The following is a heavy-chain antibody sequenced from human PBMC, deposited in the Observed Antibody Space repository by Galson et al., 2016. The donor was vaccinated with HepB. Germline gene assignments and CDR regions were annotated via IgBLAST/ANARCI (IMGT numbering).Heavy chain of an antibody. V-gene: IGHV4-31*03. J-gene: IGHJ4*01. CDR1: GGSLSSGGYY. CDR2: IYYSGST. Sequence: TLSLTCTVSGGSLSSGGYYWTWIRQHPGKGLEWIGYIYYSGSTYYNPSLKSRITISVDTSKNQFSLRLSSVTAADTAVYYCARTGYSGYDSNFDHWGQGTLVTVSS. CDR3: ARTGYSGYDSNFDH. D-gene: IGHD5-12*01.